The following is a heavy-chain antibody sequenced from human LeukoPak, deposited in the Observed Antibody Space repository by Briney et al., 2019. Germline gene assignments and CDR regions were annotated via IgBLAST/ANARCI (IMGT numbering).Heavy chain of an antibody. CDR1: GGSISSGDYY. Sequence: SQTLSLTCTVSGGSISSGDYYWSWIRQPPGKGLEWIGYIYYSGSTYYNPSLKSRVTISVDTSKNQFSLKLNYVTAADTAVYYCARDFSQLLYFDYWGQGTLVTVSS. CDR2: IYYSGST. V-gene: IGHV4-30-4*01. D-gene: IGHD2-2*01. J-gene: IGHJ4*02. CDR3: ARDFSQLLYFDY.